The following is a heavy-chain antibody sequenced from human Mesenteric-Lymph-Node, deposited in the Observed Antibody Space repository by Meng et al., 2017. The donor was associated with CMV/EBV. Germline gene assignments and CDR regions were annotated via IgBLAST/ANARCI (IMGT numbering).Heavy chain of an antibody. V-gene: IGHV1-2*06. J-gene: IGHJ4*02. D-gene: IGHD3-10*01. CDR3: ARGSDRGGIDY. CDR1: GYTFTCDY. Sequence: CKASGYTFTCDYMHWVRQAPGQGLEWRGRINPNSGGTNEAQKFQGRVTMTRDTSISTAYMELSRLRSDDTAVYYCARGSDRGGIDYWGQGTRVTVSS. CDR2: INPNSGGT.